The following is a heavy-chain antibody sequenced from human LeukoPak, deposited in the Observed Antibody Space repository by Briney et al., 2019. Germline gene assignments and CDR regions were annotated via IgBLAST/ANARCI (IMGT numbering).Heavy chain of an antibody. V-gene: IGHV3-30*03. D-gene: IGHD3-10*01. CDR3: VGAPGDYYHPFDY. J-gene: IGHJ4*02. Sequence: PGRSLTLSCAASGFTFSGYGLHWVRQAPGKGLEWLSFISSNKNTKNYADSVQGRFTISRDNSKNTLFLEMNSLGTEDTAVYFCVGAPGDYYHPFDYWGQGTLVTVSS. CDR1: GFTFSGYG. CDR2: ISSNKNTK.